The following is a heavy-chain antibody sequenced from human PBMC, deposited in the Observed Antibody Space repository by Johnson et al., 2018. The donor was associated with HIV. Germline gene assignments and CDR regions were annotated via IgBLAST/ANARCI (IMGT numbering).Heavy chain of an antibody. V-gene: IGHV3-30*18. D-gene: IGHD7-27*01. J-gene: IGHJ3*02. Sequence: QVQLVESGGGVVQPGGSLRLSCAASGFTFSNYGMHWVRQAPGKGLEWVAVSSYDGTNKYYADSVKGRFTISRDNSENTMYLQMNSLRADDTAVYYCAKYIHWGWTALDIWGQGTMVTVSS. CDR1: GFTFSNYG. CDR2: SSYDGTNK. CDR3: AKYIHWGWTALDI.